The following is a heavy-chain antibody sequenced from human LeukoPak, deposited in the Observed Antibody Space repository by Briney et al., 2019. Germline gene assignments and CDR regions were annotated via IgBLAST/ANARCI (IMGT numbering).Heavy chain of an antibody. CDR2: INHSGST. Sequence: SETLSLTFAVYGGSFSGYYWSWIRQPPGKGLEWIGEINHSGSTNYNPSLKSRVTISVDTSKNQFSLKLSSVTAGGTAVYYCARGKGITGTTGDFDYWGQGTLVTVSS. V-gene: IGHV4-34*01. J-gene: IGHJ4*02. CDR3: ARGKGITGTTGDFDY. D-gene: IGHD1-7*01. CDR1: GGSFSGYY.